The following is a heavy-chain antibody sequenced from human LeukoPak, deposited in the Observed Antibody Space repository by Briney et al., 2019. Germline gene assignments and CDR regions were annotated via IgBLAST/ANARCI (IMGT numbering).Heavy chain of an antibody. CDR2: IIPILGIA. V-gene: IGHV1-69*04. D-gene: IGHD5-18*01. J-gene: IGHJ6*02. CDR1: GGTFSSYT. CDR3: AREEGYSYGFSYGMDV. Sequence: GASVKVSCKASGGTFSSYTISWVRQPPGQGLAWMGRIIPILGIANYAQKFQGRVTITADKSTSTAYMELSSLRSEDTAVYYCAREEGYSYGFSYGMDVWGQGTTVTVSS.